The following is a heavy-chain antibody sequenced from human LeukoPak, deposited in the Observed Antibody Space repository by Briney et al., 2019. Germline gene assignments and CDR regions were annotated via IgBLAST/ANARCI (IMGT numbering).Heavy chain of an antibody. D-gene: IGHD1-26*01. CDR1: GGSISSSRYY. Sequence: PSETLSLTCTVSGGSISSSRYYWGWIRQPPGKGLEWIGSIYYSGSTYYNPSLKSRVTISVDTSKNQFSLKLSSVTAADTAVYYCARHRNSGSYFHFDYWGQGTLVTVSS. V-gene: IGHV4-39*01. CDR3: ARHRNSGSYFHFDY. J-gene: IGHJ4*02. CDR2: IYYSGST.